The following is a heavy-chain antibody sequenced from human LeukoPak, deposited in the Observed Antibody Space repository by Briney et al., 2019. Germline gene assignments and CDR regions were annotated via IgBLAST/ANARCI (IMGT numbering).Heavy chain of an antibody. Sequence: GVSLRLSCAASGFTVSSNYMSWVRQAPGKGLEGVSTIYSGGSSYYAAYVKGRFTISRDNSNNTVDLQMNGLRAEDTAVYFCARAPSYYYDSSGYFHFDCWGHGTLVTVSS. CDR3: ARAPSYYYDSSGYFHFDC. D-gene: IGHD3-22*01. J-gene: IGHJ4*01. V-gene: IGHV3-53*01. CDR1: GFTVSSNY. CDR2: IYSGGSS.